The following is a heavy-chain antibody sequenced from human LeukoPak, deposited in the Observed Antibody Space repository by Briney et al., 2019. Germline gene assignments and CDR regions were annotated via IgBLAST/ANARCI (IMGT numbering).Heavy chain of an antibody. CDR3: ALSNEAFDSAGYFDY. J-gene: IGHJ4*02. V-gene: IGHV5-51*01. CDR2: IYPNNSDS. Sequence: GASLKISCKGSGYTFTNYWVGWVRQMPGKGLEWMGTIYPNNSDSRYNPSFRGQVTISVDRSITTAYLLWKSLKAPDTAIYYCALSNEAFDSAGYFDYWGQGTLVTVSS. CDR1: GYTFTNYW. D-gene: IGHD3-22*01.